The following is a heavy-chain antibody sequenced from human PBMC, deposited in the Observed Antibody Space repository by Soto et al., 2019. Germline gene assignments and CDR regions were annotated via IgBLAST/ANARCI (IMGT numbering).Heavy chain of an antibody. CDR2: TYYSGST. D-gene: IGHD6-13*01. CDR3: ASFYSSSWTHYYYYGMDV. V-gene: IGHV4-39*01. Sequence: SETLSLTCTVSGGSISSSSYYWGWIRQPPGKGLEWIGSTYYSGSTYYNPSLKSRVTISVDTSKNQFSLKLSSVTAADTAVYYCASFYSSSWTHYYYYGMDVWGQGTTVTVSS. J-gene: IGHJ6*02. CDR1: GGSISSSSYY.